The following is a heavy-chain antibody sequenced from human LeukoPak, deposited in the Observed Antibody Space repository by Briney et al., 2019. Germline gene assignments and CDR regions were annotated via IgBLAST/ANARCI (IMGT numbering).Heavy chain of an antibody. CDR3: ARERRHDTSRAGCWFDP. J-gene: IGHJ5*02. V-gene: IGHV1-2*02. CDR1: GYTFTGYY. D-gene: IGHD2-2*01. CDR2: INPNSGGT. Sequence: ASVKVSCKASGYTFTGYYMHWVRQAPGQGLEWMGWINPNSGGTNYAQKFQGGVTMTRDTSISTAYMELSRLRSDDTAVYYCARERRHDTSRAGCWFDPWGQGTLVTVSS.